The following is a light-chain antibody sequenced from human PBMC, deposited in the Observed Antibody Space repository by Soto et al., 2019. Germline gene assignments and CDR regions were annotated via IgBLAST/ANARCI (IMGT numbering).Light chain of an antibody. J-gene: IGKJ2*01. CDR1: QSVSSS. CDR3: QEYTDWSST. CDR2: GAS. V-gene: IGKV3-15*01. Sequence: IVVTQSPATLSVSPWERVTLSCRASQSVSSSLAWYQQRPGQAPRLLIYGASTRATGIPARFSGSGSGTDFTLSISSLQSEDFAVYYCQEYTDWSSTFGQGTKVDIK.